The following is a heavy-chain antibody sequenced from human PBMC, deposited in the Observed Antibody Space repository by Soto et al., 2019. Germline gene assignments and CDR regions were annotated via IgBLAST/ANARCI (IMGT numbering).Heavy chain of an antibody. J-gene: IGHJ4*02. CDR3: ARDTVGWSFDF. Sequence: SETLSLTCTVSGASVSRDSCSWIRQPAWKALEWIGRISTGDTIYNPSLNSRVIMSLGTSKNQFSLHLRSVTAADTAVYYCARDTVGWSFDFWGQGILVTVSS. D-gene: IGHD6-19*01. CDR1: GASVSRDS. CDR2: ISTGDT. V-gene: IGHV4-4*07.